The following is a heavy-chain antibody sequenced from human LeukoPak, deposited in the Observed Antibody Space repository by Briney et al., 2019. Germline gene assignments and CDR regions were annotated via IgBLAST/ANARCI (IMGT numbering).Heavy chain of an antibody. J-gene: IGHJ4*02. CDR1: GYTFTSYY. V-gene: IGHV1-46*01. D-gene: IGHD4-17*01. CDR2: INPSGGST. CDR3: ATFNYGDYPFDY. Sequence: GASVKVSCKASGYTFTSYYMHWVRQAPGQGLEWMGIINPSGGSTSYAQKFQGRVTMTRDTSTSTVYMELSSLRSEDTAVYYCATFNYGDYPFDYWGQGTLVTVSS.